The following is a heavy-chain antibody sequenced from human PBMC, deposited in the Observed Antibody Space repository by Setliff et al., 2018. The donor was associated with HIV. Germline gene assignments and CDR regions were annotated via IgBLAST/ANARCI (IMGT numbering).Heavy chain of an antibody. CDR2: IHTTGSP. J-gene: IGHJ4*02. CDR3: ARLLEGPDYSSDFRYFDWFPDV. D-gene: IGHD3-9*01. V-gene: IGHV4-4*08. CDR1: GVYISNYH. Sequence: LSLTCTISGVYISNYHWGWIRQPPGRGLEWIGSIHTTGSPKNNPSLQSRVSISIDMAKSLFSLELSSVTAADTAVYYCARLLEGPDYSSDFRYFDWFPDVWGQGTLGTVS.